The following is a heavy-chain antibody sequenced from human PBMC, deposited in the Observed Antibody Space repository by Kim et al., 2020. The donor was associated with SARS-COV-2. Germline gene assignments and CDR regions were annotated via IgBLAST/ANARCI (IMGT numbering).Heavy chain of an antibody. V-gene: IGHV1-69*13. Sequence: SVKVSCKASGGTFNGYAISWVRQAPGQGLEWMGGLIPLSGTPNYAQKFQGRVTITADEPTNIAYMELSSLRSGDTAVYYCARVGAVVTPEGDYFYFGMDVWGRGTTVIVSS. D-gene: IGHD5-18*01. CDR1: GGTFNGYA. CDR3: ARVGAVVTPEGDYFYFGMDV. CDR2: LIPLSGTP. J-gene: IGHJ6*02.